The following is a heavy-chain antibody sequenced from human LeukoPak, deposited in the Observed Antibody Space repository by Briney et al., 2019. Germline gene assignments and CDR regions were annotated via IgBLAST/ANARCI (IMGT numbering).Heavy chain of an antibody. CDR3: ARVHIAVAGNEAFDI. CDR1: GGSFSGYY. V-gene: IGHV4-34*01. D-gene: IGHD6-13*01. J-gene: IGHJ3*02. CDR2: MYYSGST. Sequence: SETLSLTCAVYGGSFSGYYWSWIRQPPGKGLEWIGSMYYSGSTYYNPSLKSRVTISVDTSKNQFSLKLSSVTAADTAVYYCARVHIAVAGNEAFDIWGQGTMVTVSS.